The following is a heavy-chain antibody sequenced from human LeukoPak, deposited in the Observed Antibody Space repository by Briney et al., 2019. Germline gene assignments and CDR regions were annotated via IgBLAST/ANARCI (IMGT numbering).Heavy chain of an antibody. J-gene: IGHJ6*03. V-gene: IGHV4-38-2*02. D-gene: IGHD3-10*01. Sequence: SETLSLTCTVSGYSISSGYYWGWIRQPPGQGLEWIGSIYHSGSTYYNPSLKSRVTISVDTSKNQFSLKLSSVTAADTAVYYCARQISDYYYYYIDVWGKGTTVTVSS. CDR2: IYHSGST. CDR3: ARQISDYYYYYIDV. CDR1: GYSISSGYY.